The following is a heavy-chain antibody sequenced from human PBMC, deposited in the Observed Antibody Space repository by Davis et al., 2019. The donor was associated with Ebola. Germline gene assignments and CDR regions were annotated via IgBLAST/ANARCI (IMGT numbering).Heavy chain of an antibody. CDR2: INHSGST. D-gene: IGHD5-18*01. J-gene: IGHJ4*02. CDR1: GGSLSGNY. Sequence: PGGSLRLSCAVYGGSLSGNYWSWIRQPPGKGLEWIGEINHSGSTNYNPSLKSRVTISVDTSKNQFSLKLSSVTAADTAVYYCASERRGYSYGVWDWGQGTLVTVSS. CDR3: ASERRGYSYGVWD. V-gene: IGHV4-34*01.